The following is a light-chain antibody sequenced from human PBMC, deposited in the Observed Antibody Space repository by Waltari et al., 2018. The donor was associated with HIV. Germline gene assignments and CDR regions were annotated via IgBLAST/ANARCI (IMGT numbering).Light chain of an antibody. V-gene: IGKV1-27*01. J-gene: IGKJ1*01. CDR1: QGVNNY. CDR2: AAS. CDR3: QKYDGAPWT. Sequence: DIQMTQSPSSMSASVGDSVTIPCRASQGVNNYLAWYQQRPGTVPKLLIYAASTLRSGVPSRFSGSGSGTDFTLTISSLQPEDVATYYCQKYDGAPWTFGQGTKVEV.